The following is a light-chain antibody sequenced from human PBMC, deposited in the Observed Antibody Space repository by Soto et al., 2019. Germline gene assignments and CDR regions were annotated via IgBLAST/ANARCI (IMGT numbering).Light chain of an antibody. J-gene: IGLJ1*01. CDR1: SSDVGGYNY. CDR2: DVK. CDR3: CSYAGDYTFV. V-gene: IGLV2-11*01. Sequence: QSVLTQPRSVSGSPGQSVTISCTGTSSDVGGYNYVSWYQQYPGKAPKVMIYDVKTRPSGVPDRFSGSKSGNTASLTISGLQAEHEADYYCCSYAGDYTFVFGTGTKLTVL.